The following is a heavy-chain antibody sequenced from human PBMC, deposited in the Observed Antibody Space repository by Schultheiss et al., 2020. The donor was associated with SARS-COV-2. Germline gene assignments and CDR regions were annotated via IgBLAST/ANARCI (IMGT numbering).Heavy chain of an antibody. Sequence: ASVKVSCKASGYTFTSYGISWVRQAPGQGLEWMGWISAYNGNTNYAQKLQGRVTMTTDTSTSTAYMELRSLRSEDTAVYYCARDLSGYPYYYGMDVWGQGTTVTVSS. V-gene: IGHV1-18*01. CDR3: ARDLSGYPYYYGMDV. CDR2: ISAYNGNT. J-gene: IGHJ6*02. CDR1: GYTFTSYG. D-gene: IGHD3-22*01.